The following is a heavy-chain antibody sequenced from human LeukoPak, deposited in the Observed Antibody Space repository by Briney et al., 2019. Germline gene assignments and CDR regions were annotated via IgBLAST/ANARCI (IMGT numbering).Heavy chain of an antibody. V-gene: IGHV3-7*01. CDR1: GFTFNNSW. J-gene: IGHJ3*01. D-gene: IGHD1-1*01. Sequence: QTWGSLRLSCAASGFTFNNSWMHWVRQAPGKGPEWVANIKEDGIHKYYVDSVKNRFSISRDNAKNSLYLQMNSLGAEDTAVYYCATEGNDLGVLRVWGQGTMVTVSS. CDR2: IKEDGIHK. CDR3: ATEGNDLGVLRV.